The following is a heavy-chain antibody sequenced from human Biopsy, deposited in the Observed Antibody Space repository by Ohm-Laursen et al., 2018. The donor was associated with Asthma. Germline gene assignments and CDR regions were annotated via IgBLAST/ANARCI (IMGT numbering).Heavy chain of an antibody. CDR3: ARHDHRWDTYADF. V-gene: IGHV4-34*01. CDR2: THHSGYT. D-gene: IGHD2-2*01. Sequence: SQTLSLTCAVYGGSFSSNYWSWIRQTPGKGLEWLWDTHHSGYTNYNPSLSSRLTLSVDTSKNQFSLRLTSVTAADTAVYYCARHDHRWDTYADFWGQGTLVTVSS. J-gene: IGHJ4*02. CDR1: GGSFSSNY.